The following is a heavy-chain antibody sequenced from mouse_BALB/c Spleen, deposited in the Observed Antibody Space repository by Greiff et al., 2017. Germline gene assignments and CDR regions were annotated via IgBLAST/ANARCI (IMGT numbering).Heavy chain of an antibody. CDR2: IYPGDGDT. V-gene: IGHV1-87*01. CDR3: ARQLGPYYAMDY. D-gene: IGHD3-2*01. CDR1: GYTFTSYW. J-gene: IGHJ4*01. Sequence: QVQLQQSGAELARPGASVKLSCKASGYTFTSYWMQWVKQRPGQGLEWIGAIYPGDGDTRYTQKFKGKATLTADKSSSTAYMQLSSLASEDSAVYYCARQLGPYYAMDYWGQGTSVTVSS.